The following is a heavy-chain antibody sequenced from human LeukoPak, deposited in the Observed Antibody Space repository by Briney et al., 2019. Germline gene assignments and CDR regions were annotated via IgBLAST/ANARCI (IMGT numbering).Heavy chain of an antibody. CDR1: GFTFDDYA. CDR2: ISWNSGSI. D-gene: IGHD5-12*01. J-gene: IGHJ4*02. CDR3: AKDILPGGYGSYFDY. V-gene: IGHV3-9*01. Sequence: GGSLRLSCAASGFTFDDYAMHWVRQAPGKGLEWVSGISWNSGSIGYADSVEGRFTISRDNAKNSLYLQMNSLRAEDTALYYCAKDILPGGYGSYFDYWGQGTLVTVSS.